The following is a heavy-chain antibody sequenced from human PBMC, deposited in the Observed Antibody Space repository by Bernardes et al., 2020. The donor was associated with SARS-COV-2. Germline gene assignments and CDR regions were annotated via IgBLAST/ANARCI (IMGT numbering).Heavy chain of an antibody. CDR3: AGYGSGSYKWFDP. D-gene: IGHD3-10*01. J-gene: IGHJ5*02. Sequence: GGSLRLFCAASGFTFSSYAMTWVRQAPGKGLEWVATISGSGGSTYYADSVKGRFTISRDNSKNTLYLQMNSLRAEDTAVFYCAGYGSGSYKWFDPWGQGTLVTVS. CDR1: GFTFSSYA. CDR2: ISGSGGST. V-gene: IGHV3-23*01.